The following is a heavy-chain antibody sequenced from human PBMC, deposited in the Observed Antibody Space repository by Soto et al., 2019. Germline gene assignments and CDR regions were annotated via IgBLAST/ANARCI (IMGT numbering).Heavy chain of an antibody. CDR3: ARDMVGATT. J-gene: IGHJ5*02. Sequence: QVQLQESGPGLVKPSETLSLTCTVSGDSISSYYWSWIRQPPGKGLEWIGYIYYSGSTNYNPSLKMRXTXSVDTSKNQFSLKLSSVTAADTAVYYCARDMVGATTWGQGTLVTVSS. CDR1: GDSISSYY. V-gene: IGHV4-59*01. D-gene: IGHD1-26*01. CDR2: IYYSGST.